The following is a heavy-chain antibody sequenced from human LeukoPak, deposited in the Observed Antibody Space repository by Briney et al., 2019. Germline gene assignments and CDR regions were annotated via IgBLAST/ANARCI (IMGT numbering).Heavy chain of an antibody. CDR2: ISAYNRNT. CDR1: GYTFTNYG. CDR3: ARDQLSSGSQVPYEY. D-gene: IGHD3-22*01. J-gene: IGHJ4*02. V-gene: IGHV1-18*01. Sequence: ASVKVSCKASGYTFTNYGISWVRQAPGQGLERMGRISAYNRNTNYAQKFQGRVTMTTDTSASTAYMELRSLRFDDTAVYYCARDQLSSGSQVPYEYWGQGTLVTVSS.